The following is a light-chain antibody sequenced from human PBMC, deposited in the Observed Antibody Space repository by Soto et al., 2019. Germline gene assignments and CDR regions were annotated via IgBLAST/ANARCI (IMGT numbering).Light chain of an antibody. CDR1: QSVSSSY. Sequence: EIVLTQSPGTLSLSPGERATLSCRASQSVSSSYLAWYQQKPGQAPRLLIYGASSRSNGIPDRFSRSGSGTDFTLTISRLEPADCALYYCQQYGSSPAFGGGPKVEIK. J-gene: IGKJ4*01. CDR3: QQYGSSPA. CDR2: GAS. V-gene: IGKV3-20*01.